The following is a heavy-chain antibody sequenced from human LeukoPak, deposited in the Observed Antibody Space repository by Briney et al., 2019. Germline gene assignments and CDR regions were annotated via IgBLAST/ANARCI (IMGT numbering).Heavy chain of an antibody. Sequence: PGGSLRLSCAASGFTLSSYWMSWVRQAPGKGLEWVANIKQDGSEKYYVDSVKGRFTISRDNAKNSLYLQMNSLRAEDTAVYYCARVSESGSYFFRYNWFDPWGQGTLVTVSS. CDR1: GFTLSSYW. V-gene: IGHV3-7*01. J-gene: IGHJ5*02. CDR3: ARVSESGSYFFRYNWFDP. D-gene: IGHD1-26*01. CDR2: IKQDGSEK.